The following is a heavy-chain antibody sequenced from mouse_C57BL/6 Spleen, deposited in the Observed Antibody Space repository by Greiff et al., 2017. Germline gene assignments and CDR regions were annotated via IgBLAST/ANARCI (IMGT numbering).Heavy chain of an antibody. D-gene: IGHD1-1*01. CDR2: IDPETGGT. CDR1: GYTFTDYE. J-gene: IGHJ1*03. Sequence: VQLQQSGAELVRPGASVTLSCKASGYTFTDYEMHWVKQTPVHGLEWSGAIDPETGGTAYNQKFKGKAILTADKSSSHGYLELRILTSEDSAVDYGTRRGYGSSFGYFGVGGTVTTVTVSS. CDR3: TRRGYGSSFGYFGV. V-gene: IGHV1-15*01.